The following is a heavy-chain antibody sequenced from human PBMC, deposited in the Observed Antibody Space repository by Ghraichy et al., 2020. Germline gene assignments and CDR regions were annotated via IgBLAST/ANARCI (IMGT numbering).Heavy chain of an antibody. Sequence: ASVKVSCTASGYFFTTYGMNWLRQAPVQVLQWMGWISGLNGDTNYAQNFQGRLTVTKDTSTSTAYMELRNLRSDDTAMYYCARGWGDDYWGQGTLVTVSS. CDR3: ARGWGDDY. D-gene: IGHD3-16*01. CDR1: GYFFTTYG. CDR2: ISGLNGDT. J-gene: IGHJ4*02. V-gene: IGHV1-18*04.